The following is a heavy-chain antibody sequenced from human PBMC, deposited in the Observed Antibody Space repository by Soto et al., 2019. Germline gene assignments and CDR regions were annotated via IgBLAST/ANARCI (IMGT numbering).Heavy chain of an antibody. V-gene: IGHV4-34*01. CDR1: GGSFSRYF. Sequence: SETLSLTCAVYGGSFSRYFWNWIRQPPGKGLEWIGEINHSGRTNYNPSLKSRVTISVDTSKNQFSLKLSSVTAADTAVYYCARGLSVTNTFYYYYAMDVWGQGTTVTVSS. D-gene: IGHD2-8*01. CDR2: INHSGRT. CDR3: ARGLSVTNTFYYYYAMDV. J-gene: IGHJ6*02.